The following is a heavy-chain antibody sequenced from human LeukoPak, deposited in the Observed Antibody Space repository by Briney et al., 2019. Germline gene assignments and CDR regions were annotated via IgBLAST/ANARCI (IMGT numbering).Heavy chain of an antibody. J-gene: IGHJ4*02. V-gene: IGHV3-30-3*01. CDR1: GFTFSSYA. D-gene: IGHD4-23*01. CDR3: ARNPVDYGSNSYFDY. Sequence: QSGGSLRLSCAASGFTFSSYAMHWVRQAPGKGLEWVAVISYDGSNKYYADSVKGRFTISRDNSKNTLYLQMNSLRAGDTAVYYCARNPVDYGSNSYFDYWGQGTLVTVSS. CDR2: ISYDGSNK.